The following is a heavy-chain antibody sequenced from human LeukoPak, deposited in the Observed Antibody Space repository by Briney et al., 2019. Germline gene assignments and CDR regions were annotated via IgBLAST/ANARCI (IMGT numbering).Heavy chain of an antibody. J-gene: IGHJ4*01. D-gene: IGHD1-26*01. CDR1: GDSINNDNYY. V-gene: IGHV4-39*02. CDR2: VYHNGHT. Sequence: SETLSLTCYVSGDSINNDNYYWGWVRQSPGAGLEWLGSVYHNGHTIYTPSLKSRLTLSVDTSKNHFSLNLTSATAADTAVYFCASVLQSGTYPSGSDYYFDSWGRGTLVTVSS. CDR3: ASVLQSGTYPSGSDYYFDS.